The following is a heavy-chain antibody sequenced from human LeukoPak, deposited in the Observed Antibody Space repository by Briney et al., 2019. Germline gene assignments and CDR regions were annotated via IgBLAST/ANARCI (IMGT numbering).Heavy chain of an antibody. J-gene: IGHJ5*02. CDR2: IYYTGST. Sequence: GSLRLSCAASGFTFSSYAMSWVRQAPGKGLEWIGYIYYTGSTSYNPSLKSRVTMSLDASKNQFSLELNSVTPADTAVYYCARGGNYWPQWWFDPWGRGTLVSVSS. CDR1: GFTFSSYA. D-gene: IGHD1-26*01. V-gene: IGHV4-59*01. CDR3: ARGGNYWPQWWFDP.